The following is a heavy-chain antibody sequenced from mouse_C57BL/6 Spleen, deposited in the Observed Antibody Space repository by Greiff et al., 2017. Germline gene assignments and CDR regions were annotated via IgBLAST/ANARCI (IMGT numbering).Heavy chain of an antibody. D-gene: IGHD1-1*01. CDR1: GYTFTSYW. CDR2: IYPGSGST. J-gene: IGHJ1*03. CDR3: ARWDYGSSYGYFDV. Sequence: QVQLQQPGAELVKPGASVKMSCKASGYTFTSYWITWVKQRPGQGLEWIGDIYPGSGSTNYNEKFKSKATLTVDTSSSTAYMQLSSLTSEDSAVYYGARWDYGSSYGYFDVWGTGTTVTVSS. V-gene: IGHV1-55*01.